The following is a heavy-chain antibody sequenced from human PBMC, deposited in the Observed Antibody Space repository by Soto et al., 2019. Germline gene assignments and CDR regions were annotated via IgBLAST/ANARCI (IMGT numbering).Heavy chain of an antibody. J-gene: IGHJ1*01. CDR2: INHSGST. Sequence: QVQLQQWGAGLLKPSETLSLTCAVYGGSFRGDYWSWIRQPPGKGLEWIGEINHSGSTNYNPSLKSRVTISVDTSKNQFSLKLSSVTAADTAVYYCARGPYSSSWYISGLSRAEYFQHWGQGTLVTVSS. CDR1: GGSFRGDY. V-gene: IGHV4-34*01. CDR3: ARGPYSSSWYISGLSRAEYFQH. D-gene: IGHD6-13*01.